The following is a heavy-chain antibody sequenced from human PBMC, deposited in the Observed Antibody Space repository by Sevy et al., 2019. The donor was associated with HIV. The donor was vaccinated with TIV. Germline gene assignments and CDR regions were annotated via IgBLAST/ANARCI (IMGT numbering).Heavy chain of an antibody. Sequence: ASVKVSCKASGYTFTSYGISWVRQAPGQGLEWMGWISAYNGNTNYAQKLQGRVTMTTDTSTSTAYMELRSLRSDDTAVYYCARDLSVVPAAMGGFDYWGQRTLVTVSS. CDR3: ARDLSVVPAAMGGFDY. CDR2: ISAYNGNT. CDR1: GYTFTSYG. D-gene: IGHD2-2*01. V-gene: IGHV1-18*01. J-gene: IGHJ4*02.